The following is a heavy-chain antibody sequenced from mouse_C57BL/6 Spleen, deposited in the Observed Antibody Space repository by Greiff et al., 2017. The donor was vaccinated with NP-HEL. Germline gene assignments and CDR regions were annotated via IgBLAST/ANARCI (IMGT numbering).Heavy chain of an antibody. Sequence: VQLQQSGAELVKPGASVKLSCKASGYTFTSYWMQWVKQRPGQGLEWIGEIDPSDSYTNYNQKFKGKATLTVDTSSSTAYMQLSSLTSEDSAVYYCARFYYGYAMDYWGQGTSVTVSS. CDR2: IDPSDSYT. D-gene: IGHD1-1*01. CDR3: ARFYYGYAMDY. J-gene: IGHJ4*01. CDR1: GYTFTSYW. V-gene: IGHV1-50*01.